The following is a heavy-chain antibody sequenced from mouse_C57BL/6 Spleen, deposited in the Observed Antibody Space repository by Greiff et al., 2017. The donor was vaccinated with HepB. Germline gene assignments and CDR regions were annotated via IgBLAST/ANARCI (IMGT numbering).Heavy chain of an antibody. J-gene: IGHJ4*01. CDR3: ARWAFYGSSYRNYAMDY. D-gene: IGHD1-1*01. V-gene: IGHV1-42*01. Sequence: EVQLQQSGPELVKPGASVKISCKASGYSFTGYYMNWVKQSPEKSLEWIGEINPSTGGTTYNQKFKAKATLTVDKSSSTAYMQLKSLTSEDSAVYYCARWAFYGSSYRNYAMDYWGQGTSVTVSS. CDR1: GYSFTGYY. CDR2: INPSTGGT.